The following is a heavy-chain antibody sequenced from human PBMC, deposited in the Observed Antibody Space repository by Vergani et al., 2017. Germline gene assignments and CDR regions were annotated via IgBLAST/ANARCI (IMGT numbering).Heavy chain of an antibody. J-gene: IGHJ4*02. Sequence: EVQLVPSGAEVKKPGESLKISCKGSGYSFTSYWIGWVRQMPGKGLEWMGIIYPGDSDTRYSPSFQGQVTISADKSISTAYLQWSSLKASDTAMYYCARHADYSGYGLTYYFDYWGQGTLVTVSS. CDR3: ARHADYSGYGLTYYFDY. V-gene: IGHV5-51*01. D-gene: IGHD5-12*01. CDR1: GYSFTSYW. CDR2: IYPGDSDT.